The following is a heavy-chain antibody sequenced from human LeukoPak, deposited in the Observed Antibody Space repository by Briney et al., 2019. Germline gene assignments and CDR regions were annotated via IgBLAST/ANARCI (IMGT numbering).Heavy chain of an antibody. CDR2: IYYSGST. D-gene: IGHD4-17*01. J-gene: IGHJ4*02. Sequence: WVRQAPGKGLEWIGSIYYSGSTYYNPSLKSRVTISVDTSKNQFSLKLNSVTAADTAVYYCARRGNGDYVYWGQGTLVTVSS. V-gene: IGHV4-39*01. CDR3: ARRGNGDYVY.